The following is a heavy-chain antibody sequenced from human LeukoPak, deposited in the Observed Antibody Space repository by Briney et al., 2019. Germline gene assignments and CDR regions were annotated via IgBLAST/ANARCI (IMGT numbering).Heavy chain of an antibody. D-gene: IGHD4-17*01. Sequence: SETLSLTCTVSGGSISSYYWSWIRQPPGKGLEWIGYIYYSGSTNYNPSLKSRVTISVDTSKNQFSLKLSSVTAADTAVYYCARRIVSGDYVYFQHWGQGTLVTVSS. CDR1: GGSISSYY. J-gene: IGHJ1*01. CDR2: IYYSGST. CDR3: ARRIVSGDYVYFQH. V-gene: IGHV4-59*01.